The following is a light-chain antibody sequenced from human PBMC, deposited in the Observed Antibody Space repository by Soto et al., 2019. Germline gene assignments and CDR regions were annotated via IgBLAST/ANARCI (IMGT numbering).Light chain of an antibody. CDR1: QSVIRY. Sequence: IVLAQFPAPPSFSPGERATPSCRASQSVIRYLAWYQQRPGQAPRLLIYDASYRATGIPARFSGSGSGTDFTLTISSLEPEDFAVYYCQHRFNWPWTFGQGTKVDIK. CDR2: DAS. J-gene: IGKJ1*01. V-gene: IGKV3-11*01. CDR3: QHRFNWPWT.